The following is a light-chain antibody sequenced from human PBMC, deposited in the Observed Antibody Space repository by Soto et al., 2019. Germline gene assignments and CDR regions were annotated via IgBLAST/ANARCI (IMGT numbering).Light chain of an antibody. V-gene: IGLV2-11*01. CDR2: AVS. CDR1: NSDVGGYNF. J-gene: IGLJ3*02. Sequence: QSALTQPRSVSGSPGQSVTLSCTGTNSDVGGYNFVSWYQQLPGKAPKLMISAVSQRPSGVPDRFSGSKSGNTASLTISGLQADDEADYFCCSYTASDIGVFGGGTKLTVL. CDR3: CSYTASDIGV.